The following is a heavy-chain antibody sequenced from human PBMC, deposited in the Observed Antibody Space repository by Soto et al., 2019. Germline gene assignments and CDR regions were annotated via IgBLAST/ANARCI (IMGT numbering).Heavy chain of an antibody. J-gene: IGHJ2*01. Sequence: EVHLLESGGGLVQPGGSLRLSCAASGLTFSSYAMCWVRQAPGKGLEWVSGINSGGGSTYYADSVKGRFTVTRDKSKNARFLSMNSLLAEDTDLYYCAKSPPESDGSDITGYKCYFDVWGRDTLGTVS. CDR1: GLTFSSYA. CDR2: INSGGGST. CDR3: AKSPPESDGSDITGYKCYFDV. V-gene: IGHV3-23*01. D-gene: IGHD3-9*01.